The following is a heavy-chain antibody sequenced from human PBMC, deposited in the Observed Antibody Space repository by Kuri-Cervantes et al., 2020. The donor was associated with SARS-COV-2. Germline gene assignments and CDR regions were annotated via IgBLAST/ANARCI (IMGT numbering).Heavy chain of an antibody. Sequence: ASVKVSCKASGYTFTGYYMHWVRQAPGQGLEWMGWINPNSGGTNYAQKFQGWVTMTRDTSISTVYMELSRLRSDDTAVYYCVRLGAAYVDTLVVMRAVHYFDSWGQGTLVTVSS. CDR3: VRLGAAYVDTLVVMRAVHYFDS. D-gene: IGHD5-18*01. CDR2: INPNSGGT. J-gene: IGHJ4*02. CDR1: GYTFTGYY. V-gene: IGHV1-2*04.